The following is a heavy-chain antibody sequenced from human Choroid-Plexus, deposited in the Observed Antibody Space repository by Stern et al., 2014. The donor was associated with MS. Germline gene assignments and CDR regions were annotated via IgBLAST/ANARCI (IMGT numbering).Heavy chain of an antibody. V-gene: IGHV3-30*18. J-gene: IGHJ5*02. CDR2: VSYDGSNK. CDR1: GFTFGSCA. CDR3: AKDRQYLTYFFDH. Sequence: VQQVESGGGVVQPGRPLRLSCVASGFTFGSCAMHWVRQAPGKGLEWVAGVSYDGSNKYYADSVKGRFTISRDNSQNTLYMQMSSLRPEDTAVYYCAKDRQYLTYFFDHWGQGSLVTVSS. D-gene: IGHD2/OR15-2a*01.